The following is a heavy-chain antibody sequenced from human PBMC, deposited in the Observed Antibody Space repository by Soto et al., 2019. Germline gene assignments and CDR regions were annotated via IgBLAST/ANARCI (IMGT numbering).Heavy chain of an antibody. Sequence: PVGSLRLSCAASGFTFSTYSMNWVRQAPGKGLEWVSSISSSSTYIYYADSVKGRFTISRDNAKNSLYLQMNSLRAEDTAVYYCASSIAAAGRNYYYGMDVWGQGTTVTVSS. D-gene: IGHD6-13*01. CDR2: ISSSSTYI. CDR1: GFTFSTYS. J-gene: IGHJ6*02. V-gene: IGHV3-21*01. CDR3: ASSIAAAGRNYYYGMDV.